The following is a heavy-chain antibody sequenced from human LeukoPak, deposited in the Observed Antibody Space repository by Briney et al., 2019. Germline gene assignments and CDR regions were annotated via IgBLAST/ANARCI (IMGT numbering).Heavy chain of an antibody. CDR1: GYTFTSYD. V-gene: IGHV1-8*01. CDR3: ARAAQRYYYDSSGYYFLNY. Sequence: GASVKVSCKASGYTFTSYDINWVRQATGQGLEWMGWMNPNSGNTGYAQKFQGGVTMTRNTSISTAYMELSSLRSEDTAVYYCARAAQRYYYDSSGYYFLNYWGQGTLVTVSS. D-gene: IGHD3-22*01. J-gene: IGHJ4*02. CDR2: MNPNSGNT.